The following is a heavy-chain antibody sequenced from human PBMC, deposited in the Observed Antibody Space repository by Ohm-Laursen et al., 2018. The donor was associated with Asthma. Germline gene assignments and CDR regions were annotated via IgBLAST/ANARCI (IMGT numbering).Heavy chain of an antibody. CDR3: AKGYDFGDD. CDR2: ISYDESSK. D-gene: IGHD4-17*01. Sequence: SLRLSCAASGFTFRSYGMHWVRQAPGKGLEWVALISYDESSKYYTDSVKGRFTISRDNSKNTLYLQMNSLRAEDTAVYYCAKGYDFGDDWGQGTLVTVSS. J-gene: IGHJ4*02. CDR1: GFTFRSYG. V-gene: IGHV3-30*18.